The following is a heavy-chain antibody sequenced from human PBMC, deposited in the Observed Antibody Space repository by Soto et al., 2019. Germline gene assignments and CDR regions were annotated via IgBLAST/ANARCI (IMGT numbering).Heavy chain of an antibody. CDR1: GGSISSGGYY. V-gene: IGHV4-31*03. Sequence: SETLSLTCTVSGGSISSGGYYWSWIRQHPGKGLEWIGYIYYSGSTYYKPSLKSRVTISVDTSKNQFSLKLSSVTAADTAVYYCARGGSSSSNYYYYYGMDVWGQGTTVTVSS. CDR2: IYYSGST. D-gene: IGHD6-6*01. CDR3: ARGGSSSSNYYYYYGMDV. J-gene: IGHJ6*02.